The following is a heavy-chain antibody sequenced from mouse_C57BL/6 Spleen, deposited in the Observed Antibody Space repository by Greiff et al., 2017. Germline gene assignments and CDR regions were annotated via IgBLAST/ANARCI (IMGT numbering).Heavy chain of an antibody. CDR1: GYSITSGYY. Sequence: EVKLMESGPGLVKPSQSLSLTCSVTGYSITSGYYWNWIRQFPGNKLEWMGYISYDGSNNYNPSLKNRISITRDTSKNQFFLKLNSVTTEDTATYYCAKEGLGSSPFAYWGQGTLVTVSA. J-gene: IGHJ3*01. CDR3: AKEGLGSSPFAY. CDR2: ISYDGSN. V-gene: IGHV3-6*01. D-gene: IGHD1-1*01.